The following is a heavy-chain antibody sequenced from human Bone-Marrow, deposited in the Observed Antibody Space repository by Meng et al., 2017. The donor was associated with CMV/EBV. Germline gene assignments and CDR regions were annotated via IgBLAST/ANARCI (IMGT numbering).Heavy chain of an antibody. V-gene: IGHV4-39*01. D-gene: IGHD1-1*01. CDR3: ARRVGWNDDRSFYY. CDR2: IYYSGST. J-gene: IGHJ4*02. Sequence: SETLSLTCTVSGGSISSSSYYWGWIRQPPGKGLEWIGSIYYSGSTYYNPSLKSRVTISVDTSKNQFSLKLSSVTAADTAVYYCARRVGWNDDRSFYYWGQGTLVTVSS. CDR1: GGSISSSSYY.